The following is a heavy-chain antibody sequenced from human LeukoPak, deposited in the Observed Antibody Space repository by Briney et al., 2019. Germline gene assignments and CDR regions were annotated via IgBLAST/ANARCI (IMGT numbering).Heavy chain of an antibody. D-gene: IGHD3-10*01. J-gene: IGHJ6*02. V-gene: IGHV4-34*01. Sequence: SETLSLTCAVYGGSFSGYYWSWIRQSPGKGLEWIGEINHSGSTNYNPSLKSRVTISVDTSKNQFSLKLSSVTAADTAVYYCARVSYYDSGSYYIPYYYYGMDVWGQGTTVTVSS. CDR1: GGSFSGYY. CDR2: INHSGST. CDR3: ARVSYYDSGSYYIPYYYYGMDV.